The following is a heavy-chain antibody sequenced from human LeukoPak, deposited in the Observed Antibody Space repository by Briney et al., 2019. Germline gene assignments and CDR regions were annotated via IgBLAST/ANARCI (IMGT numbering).Heavy chain of an antibody. CDR2: ISAYNGNT. Sequence: ASVKVSCKASGYTFTSYGISWVRQAPGQGLEWMGWISAYNGNTNYAQKLQGRVTMTTDTSTSTAYMELRSLRSDDTAVYYCARSDYYGSGSYYFQHWGQGTLVTVSS. J-gene: IGHJ1*01. V-gene: IGHV1-18*01. CDR1: GYTFTSYG. D-gene: IGHD3-10*01. CDR3: ARSDYYGSGSYYFQH.